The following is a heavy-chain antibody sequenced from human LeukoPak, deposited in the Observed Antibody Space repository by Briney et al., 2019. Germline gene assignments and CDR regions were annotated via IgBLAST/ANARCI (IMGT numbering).Heavy chain of an antibody. CDR3: ARDDGGGYCSGGSCYSDY. V-gene: IGHV1-46*01. J-gene: IGHJ4*02. D-gene: IGHD2-15*01. CDR1: GYTFTTYY. CDR2: INPSGGGT. Sequence: ASVKVSCKASGYTFTTYYVHWVRQAPGQGLEWMGIINPSGGGTNYAQKFQGRVTMTRDTSTSTVYMELSSLRSEDTAVYYCARDDGGGYCSGGSCYSDYWGQGTLVTVSS.